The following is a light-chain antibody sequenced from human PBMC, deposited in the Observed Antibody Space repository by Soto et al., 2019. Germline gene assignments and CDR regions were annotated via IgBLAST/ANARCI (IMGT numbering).Light chain of an antibody. CDR3: TSYTRSSTWV. CDR2: EVS. CDR1: SSDVGGYNY. Sequence: QSVLTQPASVSGSPGQSITISCTGTSSDVGGYNYVSWYQQHPGKAPKLLIYEVSNRPSGVSNRFSGSKSGNTASLTISGLQAEDEADYYCTSYTRSSTWVFGGVTKVTVL. V-gene: IGLV2-14*01. J-gene: IGLJ3*02.